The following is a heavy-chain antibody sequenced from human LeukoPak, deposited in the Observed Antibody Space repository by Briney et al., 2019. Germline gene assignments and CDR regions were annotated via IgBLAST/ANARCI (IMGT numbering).Heavy chain of an antibody. CDR3: ARVASDYGDYAPDY. V-gene: IGHV4-59*01. J-gene: IGHJ4*02. D-gene: IGHD4-17*01. CDR2: IYYSGST. Sequence: KSSETLSLTCTVSGGSISSYYWSWIRQPPGKGLEWIGYIYYSGSTNYNLSLKSRVTISVDTSKNQFSLKLSSVTAADTAVYYCARVASDYGDYAPDYWGQGTLVTVSS. CDR1: GGSISSYY.